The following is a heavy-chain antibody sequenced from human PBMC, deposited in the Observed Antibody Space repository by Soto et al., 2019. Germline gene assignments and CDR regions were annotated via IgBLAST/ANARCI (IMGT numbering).Heavy chain of an antibody. Sequence: GGSLRLSCAASGFTFDDYAMHWVRQAPGKGLEWVSGISWNSGSIGYADSVKGRFTISRDNAKNSLYLQMNSLRAEDTALYYCATGDYYGSGSYYTIDYWGQGTLVTVSS. CDR1: GFTFDDYA. CDR2: ISWNSGSI. J-gene: IGHJ4*02. V-gene: IGHV3-9*01. CDR3: ATGDYYGSGSYYTIDY. D-gene: IGHD3-10*01.